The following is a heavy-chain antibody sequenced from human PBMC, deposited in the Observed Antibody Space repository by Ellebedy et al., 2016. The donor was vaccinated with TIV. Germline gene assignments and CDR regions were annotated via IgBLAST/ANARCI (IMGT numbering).Heavy chain of an antibody. CDR2: ISGSGGST. D-gene: IGHD4-17*01. J-gene: IGHJ6*02. V-gene: IGHV3-23*01. CDR1: GFTFSSYA. Sequence: GESLKISXAASGFTFSSYAMSWVRQAPGKGLEWVSAISGSGGSTYYADSVKGRFTISRDNSKNTLYLQMNSLRAEDTAVYYCAKGHYGDPAFYYYYYGMDVWGQGTTVTVSS. CDR3: AKGHYGDPAFYYYYYGMDV.